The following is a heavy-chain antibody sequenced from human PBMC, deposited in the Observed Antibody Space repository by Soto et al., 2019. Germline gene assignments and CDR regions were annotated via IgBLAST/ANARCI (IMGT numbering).Heavy chain of an antibody. CDR2: ISGHNGVT. D-gene: IGHD1-7*01. V-gene: IGHV1-18*01. CDR1: GYTFGTYG. Sequence: QVQLVQSGGEVKKPGASVKVSCKAAGYTFGTYGISWVRQAPGHGLEWMGWISGHNGVTNNARKFQDRVTMTTDTSTSTAYMELRSLRSDDTAMYYCARDRRNYGTFDYWGQGTLVTVSS. CDR3: ARDRRNYGTFDY. J-gene: IGHJ4*02.